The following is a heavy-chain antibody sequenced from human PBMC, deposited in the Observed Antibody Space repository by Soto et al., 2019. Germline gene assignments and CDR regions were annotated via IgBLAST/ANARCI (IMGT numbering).Heavy chain of an antibody. Sequence: SETLSLTCAVSGGSISSGDYSWSWIRQPPGKGLEWIGYIYYSGSTYYNPSLKSRVTISVDTSKNQFSLKLSSVTAADTAVYYCARETRLRSNWFDPWGQGALVTVSS. V-gene: IGHV4-31*11. CDR3: ARETRLRSNWFDP. D-gene: IGHD6-25*01. CDR1: GGSISSGDYS. CDR2: IYYSGST. J-gene: IGHJ5*02.